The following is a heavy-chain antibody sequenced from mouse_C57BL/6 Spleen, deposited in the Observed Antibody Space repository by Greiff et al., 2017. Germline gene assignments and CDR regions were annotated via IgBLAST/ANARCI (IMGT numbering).Heavy chain of an antibody. CDR2: ISYDGSN. Sequence: EVKLQESGPGLVKPSQSLSLTCSVTGYSITSGYYWNWIRQFPGNKLEWMGYISYDGSNNYNPSLKNRISINRDTSKNQFFLKLNSVTTEDTATYYFARTGDYFDYWGQGTTLTVSS. CDR1: GYSITSGYY. CDR3: ARTGDYFDY. J-gene: IGHJ2*01. V-gene: IGHV3-6*01. D-gene: IGHD4-1*01.